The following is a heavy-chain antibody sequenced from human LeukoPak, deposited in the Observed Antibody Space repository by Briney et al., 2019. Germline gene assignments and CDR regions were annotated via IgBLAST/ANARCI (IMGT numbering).Heavy chain of an antibody. Sequence: GGSLRLSCAASGFTVSSTYMSWVRQAPGKGLEWVSVIYGAGSTNYADSVKGRFTISRDNAKNSLYLQMNSLRAEDTAVYYCARGRTGGDFDYWGQGTLVTVSS. CDR2: IYGAGST. D-gene: IGHD2-8*02. V-gene: IGHV3-66*01. CDR1: GFTVSSTY. J-gene: IGHJ4*02. CDR3: ARGRTGGDFDY.